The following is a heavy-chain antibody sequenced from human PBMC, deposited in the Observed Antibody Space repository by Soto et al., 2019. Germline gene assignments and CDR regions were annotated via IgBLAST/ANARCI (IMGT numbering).Heavy chain of an antibody. D-gene: IGHD2-21*02. CDR3: ARELGDRPNYYYYYMDV. Sequence: GASVKVSCKASGGTFSSYTISWVRQAPGQGLEWMGRIIPILGIANYAQKFQGRVTITADKSTSTAYMGLSSLRSEDTVVYFCARELGDRPNYYYYYMDVWGKGTTVTVSS. CDR2: IIPILGIA. V-gene: IGHV1-69*04. J-gene: IGHJ6*03. CDR1: GGTFSSYT.